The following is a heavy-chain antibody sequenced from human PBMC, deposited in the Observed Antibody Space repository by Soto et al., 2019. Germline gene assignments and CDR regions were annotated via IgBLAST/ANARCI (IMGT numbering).Heavy chain of an antibody. Sequence: GGSLRLSCVASGFTFSIYAMSWVRQAPGKGLEWVSTISGSGGSTYYADSMKGRFTIARDKSKNTLYLQMNSLRAEDTAIYYCAKRALDWRHCSRTTCDPFDHWGQGTLVTVSS. CDR2: ISGSGGST. J-gene: IGHJ5*02. D-gene: IGHD2-2*01. CDR3: AKRALDWRHCSRTTCDPFDH. CDR1: GFTFSIYA. V-gene: IGHV3-23*01.